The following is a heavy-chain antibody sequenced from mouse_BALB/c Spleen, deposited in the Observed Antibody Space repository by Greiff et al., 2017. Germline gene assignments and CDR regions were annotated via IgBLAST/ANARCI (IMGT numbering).Heavy chain of an antibody. V-gene: IGHV5-17*02. J-gene: IGHJ4*01. Sequence: EVMLVESGGGLVQPGGSRKLSCAASGFTFSSFGMHWVRQAPEKGLEWVAYISSGSSTIYYADTVKGRFTISRDNPKNTLFLQMTSLRSEDTAMYYCARCYYGSSVMDYWGQGTSVTVSS. CDR2: ISSGSSTI. D-gene: IGHD1-1*01. CDR3: ARCYYGSSVMDY. CDR1: GFTFSSFG.